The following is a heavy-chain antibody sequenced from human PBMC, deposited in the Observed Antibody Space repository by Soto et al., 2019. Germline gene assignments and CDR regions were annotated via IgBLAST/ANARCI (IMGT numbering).Heavy chain of an antibody. CDR1: GGSISSSSYY. V-gene: IGHV4-39*01. D-gene: IGHD4-17*01. CDR3: ARSRTTVVTLDY. Sequence: QLQLQESGPGLVKPSETLSLTCTVSGGSISSSSYYWGWIRQPPGKGLEWIGSIYYRGSTYYNPSLKSRVPISVDTSKNQFSLKLSSVTAADTAVYYCARSRTTVVTLDYWGQGTLVTVSS. J-gene: IGHJ4*02. CDR2: IYYRGST.